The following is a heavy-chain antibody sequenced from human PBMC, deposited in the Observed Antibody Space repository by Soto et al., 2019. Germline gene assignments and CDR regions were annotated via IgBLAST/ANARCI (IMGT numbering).Heavy chain of an antibody. J-gene: IGHJ3*02. V-gene: IGHV1-46*01. D-gene: IGHD3-22*01. Sequence: ASVKVSCKASGYTFTSYYMHWVRQAPGQGLEWMGIINPSGGSTSYAQKFQGRVTMTRDTSTSTVYMELSSLRSEDTAVYYCAREMSETAYDSSGYYVPDAFDIWGQGTMVTVSS. CDR1: GYTFTSYY. CDR3: AREMSETAYDSSGYYVPDAFDI. CDR2: INPSGGST.